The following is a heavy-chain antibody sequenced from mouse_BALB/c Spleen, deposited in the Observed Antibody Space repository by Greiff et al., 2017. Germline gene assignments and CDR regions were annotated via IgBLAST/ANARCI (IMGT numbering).Heavy chain of an antibody. CDR2: ISSGGST. CDR1: GFTFSSYA. CDR3: ARGLVLRSYYAMDY. D-gene: IGHD1-1*01. Sequence: EVMLVESGGGLVKPGGSLKLSCAASGFTFSSYAMSWVRQTPEKRLEWVASISSGGSTYYPDSVKGRFTISRDNARNILYLQMSSLRSEDTAMYYCARGLVLRSYYAMDYWGQGTSVTVSS. V-gene: IGHV5-6-5*01. J-gene: IGHJ4*01.